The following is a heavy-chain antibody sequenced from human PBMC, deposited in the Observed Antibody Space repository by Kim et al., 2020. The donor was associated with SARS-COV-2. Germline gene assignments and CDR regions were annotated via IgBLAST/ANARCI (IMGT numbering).Heavy chain of an antibody. Sequence: SETLSLTCTVSGGSISSYYWSWIRQPAGKGLEWIGRIYTSGSTNYNPSLKSRVTMSVDTSKNQFSLMLSSVTAADTAVYYCARVRYYYDSSGSYYFDYWGQGTLVTVSS. V-gene: IGHV4-4*07. J-gene: IGHJ4*02. CDR1: GGSISSYY. CDR3: ARVRYYYDSSGSYYFDY. CDR2: IYTSGST. D-gene: IGHD3-22*01.